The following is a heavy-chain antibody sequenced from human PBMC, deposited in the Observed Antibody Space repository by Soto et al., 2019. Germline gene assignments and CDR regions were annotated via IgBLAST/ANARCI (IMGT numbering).Heavy chain of an antibody. V-gene: IGHV4-59*12. Sequence: SETLSLTGSVSNGSISGFYWTWIRQPPGKILEWIGYIHYSGRTDYNPSLTSRATMSVDTSKNQFSLNLKSITAADTAVYYCVRVGVGIGNHFDSWGRGTLVTVS. CDR1: NGSISGFY. CDR3: VRVGVGIGNHFDS. J-gene: IGHJ4*02. D-gene: IGHD1-26*01. CDR2: IHYSGRT.